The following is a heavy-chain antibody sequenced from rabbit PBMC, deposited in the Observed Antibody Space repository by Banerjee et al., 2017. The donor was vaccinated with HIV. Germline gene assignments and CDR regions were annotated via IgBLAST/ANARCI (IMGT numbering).Heavy chain of an antibody. J-gene: IGHJ4*01. CDR2: IDPVFNNT. Sequence: QLEESGGGLVTPGGSLKLSCKASGFDFTTYYMSWVRQAPGKGLEWIGDIDPVFNNTDYASWVNGRFTISRENTQNTVSLQMNSLTAADTATYFCARGLVAGVLDLWGQGTLVTVS. CDR1: GFDFTTYY. V-gene: IGHV1S7*01. CDR3: ARGLVAGVLDL. D-gene: IGHD3-3*01.